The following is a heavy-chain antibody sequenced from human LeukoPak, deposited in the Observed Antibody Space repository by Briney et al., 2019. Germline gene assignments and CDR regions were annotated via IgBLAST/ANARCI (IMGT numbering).Heavy chain of an antibody. V-gene: IGHV5-51*01. CDR3: ARPLDSSGYYYDY. CDR1: GYRFTSYW. J-gene: IGHJ4*02. D-gene: IGHD3-22*01. CDR2: IYPGDSDT. Sequence: GESLKISCKGSGYRFTSYWIGWVRQMPGKGLEWMGSIYPGDSDTRYSPSFQGQVTISADKSISTAYLQWSSLKASDTAMYYCARPLDSSGYYYDYWGQGTLVTVSS.